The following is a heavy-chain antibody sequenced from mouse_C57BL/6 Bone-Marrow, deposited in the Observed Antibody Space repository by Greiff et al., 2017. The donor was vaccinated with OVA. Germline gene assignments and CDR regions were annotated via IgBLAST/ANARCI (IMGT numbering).Heavy chain of an antibody. J-gene: IGHJ2*01. CDR3: FYGPFDY. CDR2: INPYNGGT. Sequence: DVQLQESGPVLVKPGASVKMSCKASGYTFTDYYMNWVKQSHGKSLEWIGVINPYNGGTSYNQKFKGKATLTVDKSSSTAYMELNSLTSEDSAVYYCFYGPFDYWGQGTTLTVSS. CDR1: GYTFTDYY. D-gene: IGHD1-1*02. V-gene: IGHV1-19*01.